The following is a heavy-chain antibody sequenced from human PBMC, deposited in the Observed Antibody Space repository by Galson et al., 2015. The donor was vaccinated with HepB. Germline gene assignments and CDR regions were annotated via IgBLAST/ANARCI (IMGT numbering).Heavy chain of an antibody. V-gene: IGHV1-46*01. D-gene: IGHD2-2*01. Sequence: SVKVSCKASGYAFTSYYMHWVRQAPGQGLEWMGIINPSGGSTSYAQKFQGRVTMTRDTSTSTVYMELSSLRSEDTAVYYCARVADIVVVPAASFRFDPWGQGTLVTVSS. CDR1: GYAFTSYY. J-gene: IGHJ5*02. CDR3: ARVADIVVVPAASFRFDP. CDR2: INPSGGST.